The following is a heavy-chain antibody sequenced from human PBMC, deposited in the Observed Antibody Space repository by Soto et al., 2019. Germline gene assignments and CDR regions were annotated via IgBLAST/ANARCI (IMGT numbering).Heavy chain of an antibody. D-gene: IGHD3-3*01. Sequence: QVQLVESGGGVVQPGRSLRLSCAASGFTFSSYGMHWVRQAPGKGLEWVAVISYDGSNKYYADSVKGRFTISRDNSKNTLYLQMNKLRAEDAAVYYCAKDRLRFLEWSDAFDIWGQGTMVTVSS. CDR3: AKDRLRFLEWSDAFDI. V-gene: IGHV3-30*18. CDR1: GFTFSSYG. J-gene: IGHJ3*02. CDR2: ISYDGSNK.